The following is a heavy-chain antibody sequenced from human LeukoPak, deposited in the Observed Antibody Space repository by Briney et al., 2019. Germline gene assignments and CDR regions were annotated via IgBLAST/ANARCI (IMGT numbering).Heavy chain of an antibody. CDR3: ARLLLGSGWYVNYYYYMDV. CDR1: GGSSSGYY. V-gene: IGHV4-34*01. CDR2: INHSGST. D-gene: IGHD6-19*01. Sequence: SETLSLTCAVYGGSSSGYYWSWIRQPPGKGLEWIGEINHSGSTNYNPSLKSRVTISVDTSKNQFSLKLSSVTAADTAVYYCARLLLGSGWYVNYYYYMDVWGEGTTVTISS. J-gene: IGHJ6*03.